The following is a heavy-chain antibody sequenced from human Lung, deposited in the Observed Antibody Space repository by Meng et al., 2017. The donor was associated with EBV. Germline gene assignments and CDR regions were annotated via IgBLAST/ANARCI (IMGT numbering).Heavy chain of an antibody. CDR3: AKDLSGRFDP. V-gene: IGHV3-30*18. D-gene: IGHD1-14*01. CDR1: GFIFSGYG. J-gene: IGHJ5*02. CDR2: IPSDASHNK. Sequence: ERWVEAGGGVVQPGRSLGLSCAASGFIFSGYGFHWVRQAPGKGPEWVAIIPSDASHNKYYADSVKGRFTISRDNSKNTLYLQMNSLKIEDTAVYYCAKDLSGRFDPWGQGTLVTVSS.